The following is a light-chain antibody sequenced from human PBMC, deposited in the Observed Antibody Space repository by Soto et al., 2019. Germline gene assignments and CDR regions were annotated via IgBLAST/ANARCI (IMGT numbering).Light chain of an antibody. CDR1: SSNIGSNT. CDR2: SNN. J-gene: IGLJ1*01. Sequence: QSVLTQPASASGTPGQRVTISCSGSSSNIGSNTVNWYQQLPGTAPKLLIYSNNQRPSGVPDRFSGSKSGTSASLAISGLQSEDEADYYCAAWDDSLNAYVFGTGTKV. V-gene: IGLV1-44*01. CDR3: AAWDDSLNAYV.